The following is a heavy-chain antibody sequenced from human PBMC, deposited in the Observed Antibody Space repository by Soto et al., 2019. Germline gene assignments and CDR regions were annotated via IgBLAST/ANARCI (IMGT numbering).Heavy chain of an antibody. CDR3: ARGDFWSGYYPNLGGYYYGMDV. Sequence: ASVKVSCKASGYTFTGYYMHWVRQAPGQGLEWMGWINPNSGGTNYAQKFQGWVTMTRDTSISTAYMELSRLRSDDTAVYYCARGDFWSGYYPNLGGYYYGMDVWGQGTTVTVSS. CDR2: INPNSGGT. D-gene: IGHD3-3*01. V-gene: IGHV1-2*04. J-gene: IGHJ6*02. CDR1: GYTFTGYY.